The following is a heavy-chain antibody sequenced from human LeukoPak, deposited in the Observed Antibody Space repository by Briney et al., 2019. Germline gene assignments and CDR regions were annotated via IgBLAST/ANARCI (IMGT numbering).Heavy chain of an antibody. J-gene: IGHJ5*02. D-gene: IGHD3-22*01. V-gene: IGHV4-59*01. CDR1: GGSIKNSF. CDR3: ARNRFYLSGAYYFDP. CDR2: ISDSGST. Sequence: PSETLSLTCSVCGGSIKNSFWSWIRQPPGKGLEWIGYISDSGSTNYNPSVKSRVSFSVDTSKGHFYLNLRSVTAADTALYFCARNRFYLSGAYYFDPWGRGTLVAVSS.